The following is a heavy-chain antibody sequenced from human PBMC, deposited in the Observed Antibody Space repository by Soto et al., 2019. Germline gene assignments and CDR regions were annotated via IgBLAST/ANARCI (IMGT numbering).Heavy chain of an antibody. CDR3: AKVTICVVVSKYFQH. D-gene: IGHD3-3*01. Sequence: EVQLLESGGGLVQPGGSLRLYCAASGFTFSSYAMSWVRQAPGKGLEWVSAISGSGGSTYYADSVKGRFTISRDNSKNTLYLQMNRLRAEDTAVYYCAKVTICVVVSKYFQHWGQGTLVTVSS. V-gene: IGHV3-23*01. J-gene: IGHJ1*01. CDR1: GFTFSSYA. CDR2: ISGSGGST.